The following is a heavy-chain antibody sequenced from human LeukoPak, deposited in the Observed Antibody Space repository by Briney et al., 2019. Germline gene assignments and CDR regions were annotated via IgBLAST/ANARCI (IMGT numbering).Heavy chain of an antibody. CDR2: IYYSGST. V-gene: IGHV4-39*01. CDR3: ARHAGGISATGTRLFDY. J-gene: IGHJ4*02. Sequence: PSETLSLTCTVSGASFSSSTYYWGWIRQPPGKGLEWIGSIYYSGSTYYNPSLKSRVTMSVDTSKNQFSLKLSSVTAADTAVYYCARHAGGISATGTRLFDYWGQGTLVTVSS. CDR1: GASFSSSTYY. D-gene: IGHD6-13*01.